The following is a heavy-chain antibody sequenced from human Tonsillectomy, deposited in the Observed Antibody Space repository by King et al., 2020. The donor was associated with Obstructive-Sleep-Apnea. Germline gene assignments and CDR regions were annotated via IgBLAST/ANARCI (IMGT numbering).Heavy chain of an antibody. CDR3: AGETKVTYNAFNI. CDR1: GFTFSSYG. J-gene: IGHJ3*02. D-gene: IGHD4-17*01. CDR2: IWYDGSNK. Sequence: VQLVESGGGVVQPERSLRLSCAASGFTFSSYGMHWVRQAPGKGLEWVAVIWYDGSNKYYAVSVKGRFTISRDNSKNTLYLQMNSLRAEDTAVYYCAGETKVTYNAFNIWGQGTMVTVSS. V-gene: IGHV3-33*01.